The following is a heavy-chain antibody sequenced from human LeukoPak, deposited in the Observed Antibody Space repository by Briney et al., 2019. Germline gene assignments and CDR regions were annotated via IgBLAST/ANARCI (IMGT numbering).Heavy chain of an antibody. CDR1: GFTFSSYG. V-gene: IGHV3-30*03. D-gene: IGHD1-26*01. Sequence: PGGSLRLSCAASGFTFSSYGMHWVRQAPGKGLEWVAVISYDGSNKYYADSVKGRFTISRDDSKNTLYLQMNSLRAEDTAVYYCARVDSGSYSGPPDYWGQGTLVTVSS. J-gene: IGHJ4*02. CDR2: ISYDGSNK. CDR3: ARVDSGSYSGPPDY.